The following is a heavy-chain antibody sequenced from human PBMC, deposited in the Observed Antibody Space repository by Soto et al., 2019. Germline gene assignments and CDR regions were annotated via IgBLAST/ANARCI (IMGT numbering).Heavy chain of an antibody. J-gene: IGHJ4*02. CDR2: ISSSGSTI. D-gene: IGHD3-22*01. CDR3: AGEYYYDSSGSIGGVEEFFAY. Sequence: GGSLRLSCAASGFTFRSYEMNWVRQAPGKGLEWVSYISSSGSTIYYADSVKGRFTISRDNAKNSLYLQMNSLRAEDTAVYYCAGEYYYDSSGSIGGVEEFFAYWGQGTLVTVSS. CDR1: GFTFRSYE. V-gene: IGHV3-48*03.